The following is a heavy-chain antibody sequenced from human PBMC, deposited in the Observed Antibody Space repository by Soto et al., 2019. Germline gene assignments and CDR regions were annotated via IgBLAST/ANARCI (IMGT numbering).Heavy chain of an antibody. CDR1: GGTFSSYA. Sequence: GASVKVSCKASGGTFSSYAISWVRQAPGQGLEWMGGIIPIFGTANYAQKFQGRVTITADESTSTAYMELSSLRSEDTAVYYCARSRYKFGELLWYWGQGTLVTVSS. CDR2: IIPIFGTA. D-gene: IGHD3-10*01. V-gene: IGHV1-69*13. CDR3: ARSRYKFGELLWY. J-gene: IGHJ4*02.